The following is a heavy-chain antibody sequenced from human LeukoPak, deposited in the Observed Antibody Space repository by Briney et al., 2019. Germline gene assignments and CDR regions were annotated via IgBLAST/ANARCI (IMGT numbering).Heavy chain of an antibody. D-gene: IGHD1-1*01. Sequence: SVKVSCKASGGTFSSYAISWVRQAPGQGREWMGGIIPIFGTANYAQKFQGRVTITTDESTSTAYMELSSLRSEDTAVYYCARSSPTGNYFDYWGQGTLVTVSS. V-gene: IGHV1-69*05. J-gene: IGHJ4*02. CDR3: ARSSPTGNYFDY. CDR1: GGTFSSYA. CDR2: IIPIFGTA.